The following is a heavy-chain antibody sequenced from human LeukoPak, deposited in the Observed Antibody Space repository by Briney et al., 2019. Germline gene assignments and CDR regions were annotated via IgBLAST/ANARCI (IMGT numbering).Heavy chain of an antibody. CDR2: IFYGGNN. J-gene: IGHJ4*01. CDR3: ARQLPTAAADTRGYFDY. V-gene: IGHV4-39*01. Sequence: SETLSLTCSVSGGSIRNGDYYWGWIRQAPGKGLEWIGSIFYGGNNHYNPSLKSRATISVDTSKNQFSLKVTSVTAADAAMYYCARQLPTAAADTRGYFDYWGQGTVVTVSS. D-gene: IGHD2-15*01. CDR1: GGSIRNGDYY.